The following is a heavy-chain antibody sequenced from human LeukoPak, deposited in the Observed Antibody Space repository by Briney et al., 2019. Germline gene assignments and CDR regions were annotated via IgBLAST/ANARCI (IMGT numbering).Heavy chain of an antibody. Sequence: GESLKISCKGSGYSFPDYWIGWVRQMPGKGLEWMGIIYPDDSDTRYNPSFEGQVTISADKSISTAYLQWSSLKASDTAIYYCARHGKSDYWGQGTLVTVSP. CDR2: IYPDDSDT. J-gene: IGHJ4*02. V-gene: IGHV5-51*01. CDR1: GYSFPDYW. CDR3: ARHGKSDY.